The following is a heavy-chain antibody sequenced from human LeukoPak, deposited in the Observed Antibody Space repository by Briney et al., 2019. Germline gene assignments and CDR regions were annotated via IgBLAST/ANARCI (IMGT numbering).Heavy chain of an antibody. CDR1: GFTFSSYS. J-gene: IGHJ3*02. V-gene: IGHV3-21*01. CDR2: ISSSSSYI. CDR3: AREVSGLRTDAFDI. D-gene: IGHD5-12*01. Sequence: PGGSLRLSCAASGFTFSSYSMNWVRQAPGKGLEWVSSISSSSSYIYYADSVKGRFTISRDNAKNSLYLQMNSLRAEDTAVYYCAREVSGLRTDAFDIWGQGTMVTVSS.